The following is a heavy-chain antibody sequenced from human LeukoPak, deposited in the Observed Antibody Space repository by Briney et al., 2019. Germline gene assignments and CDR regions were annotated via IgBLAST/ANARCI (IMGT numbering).Heavy chain of an antibody. CDR3: ARDGSSGWFGTIDY. CDR1: AGSVSSSDYY. Sequence: SETLSLTCSVSAGSVSSSDYYWDWIRQPPGKGLEWIGTIYNSGSTSYNPSLKSRVTISVDKAKNQFSLNLSSVSAADTAVYYCARDGSSGWFGTIDYWGQGILVTVSS. CDR2: IYNSGST. J-gene: IGHJ4*02. D-gene: IGHD6-19*01. V-gene: IGHV4-39*07.